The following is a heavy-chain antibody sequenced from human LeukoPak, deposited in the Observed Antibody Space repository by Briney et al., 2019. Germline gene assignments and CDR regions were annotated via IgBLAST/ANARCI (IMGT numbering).Heavy chain of an antibody. CDR1: GYTFTDHY. Sequence: ASVKVSCKASGYTFTDHYMHWVRQAPGQGFEWMGWIKPNTGGTHYAQKFQGRVTMTTDTSISTADMELSSLTSDDTAVYYCARQAATSAWLDPWGQGTLVTVSS. CDR3: ARQAATSAWLDP. CDR2: IKPNTGGT. V-gene: IGHV1-2*02. J-gene: IGHJ5*01. D-gene: IGHD5-12*01.